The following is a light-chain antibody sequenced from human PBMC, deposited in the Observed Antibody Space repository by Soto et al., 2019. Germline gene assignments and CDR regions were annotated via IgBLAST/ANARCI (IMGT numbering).Light chain of an antibody. CDR3: CSYAGSSTSPYV. J-gene: IGLJ1*01. V-gene: IGLV2-23*02. CDR1: SSDDGSYNL. Sequence: SVLTQPASVSGSPGQSITISCTGTSSDDGSYNLVSWYQQHPGKAPKLMIYEVSKRPSGVSNRFSGSKSGNTASLTISGLQAEDEADYYCCSYAGSSTSPYVFGAGTKVTVL. CDR2: EVS.